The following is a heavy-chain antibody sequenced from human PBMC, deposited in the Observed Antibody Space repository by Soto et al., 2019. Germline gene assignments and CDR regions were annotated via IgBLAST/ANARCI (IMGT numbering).Heavy chain of an antibody. V-gene: IGHV3-33*01. Sequence: PGGSLSLSCAASGFTFSSYGMHWVRQAPGKGLEWVAVIWYDGSNKYYADSVKGRFTISRDNSKNTLYLQMNSLRAEDTAVYYCARGGRITMVREPGGGDWFDPWGQGTLVTVSS. CDR1: GFTFSSYG. J-gene: IGHJ5*02. D-gene: IGHD3-10*01. CDR2: IWYDGSNK. CDR3: ARGGRITMVREPGGGDWFDP.